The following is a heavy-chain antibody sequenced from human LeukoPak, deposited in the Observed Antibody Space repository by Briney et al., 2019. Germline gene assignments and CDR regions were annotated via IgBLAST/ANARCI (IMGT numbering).Heavy chain of an antibody. V-gene: IGHV3-15*01. CDR1: GFTFSNAR. D-gene: IGHD3-22*01. CDR2: IKSKTDGGTT. CDR3: TTSPNYYDSSGHFDY. J-gene: IGHJ4*02. Sequence: GGSLRLSCAASGFTFSNARMSLVRQAPGKGLELVGRIKSKTDGGTTDYAAPVKGRFTISRDDSKNTLYLQMNSLKTEDTAVYYCTTSPNYYDSSGHFDYWGQGTLVTVSS.